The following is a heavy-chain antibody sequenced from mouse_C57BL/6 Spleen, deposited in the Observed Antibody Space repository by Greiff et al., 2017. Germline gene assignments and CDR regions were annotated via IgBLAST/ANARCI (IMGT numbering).Heavy chain of an antibody. CDR3: ARDSNYVNAMDY. CDR1: GYSITSGYY. V-gene: IGHV3-6*01. CDR2: ISYDGSN. Sequence: VQLQQSGPGLVKPSQSLSLTCSVTGYSITSGYYWNWIRQFPGNKLEWMGYISYDGSNNYNPSLKNRISITRDTSKNQFFLKLNSVTTEDTATYYCARDSNYVNAMDYWGQGTSVTVSS. D-gene: IGHD2-5*01. J-gene: IGHJ4*01.